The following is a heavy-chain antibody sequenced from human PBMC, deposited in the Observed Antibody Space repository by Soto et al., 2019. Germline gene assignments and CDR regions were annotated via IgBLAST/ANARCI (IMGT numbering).Heavy chain of an antibody. CDR3: AGVFMTTVTTFYYYGMDV. CDR1: GFTLSSYS. D-gene: IGHD4-4*01. J-gene: IGHJ6*02. Sequence: PGGSLRLSCAASGFTLSSYSMNWVRQAPGKGLEWVSSISSSSSYIYYADSVKGRFTISRDNAKNSLYLQMNSLRAEDTAVYYCAGVFMTTVTTFYYYGMDVWGQGTTVTVSS. V-gene: IGHV3-21*01. CDR2: ISSSSSYI.